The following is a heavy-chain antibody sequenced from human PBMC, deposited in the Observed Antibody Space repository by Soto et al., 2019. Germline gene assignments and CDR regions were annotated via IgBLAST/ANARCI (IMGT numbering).Heavy chain of an antibody. CDR1: GYTFTGYY. CDR2: INPNSGGT. V-gene: IGHV1-2*04. Sequence: ASVKVSCKASGYTFTGYYMHWVRQAPGQGLEWMGWINPNSGGTNYAQKFQGWVTMTRGTSISTAYMELSRLRSDDTAVYYCARGGVDGNWFDPWGQGTLVTVSS. CDR3: ARGGVDGNWFDP. D-gene: IGHD2-21*01. J-gene: IGHJ5*02.